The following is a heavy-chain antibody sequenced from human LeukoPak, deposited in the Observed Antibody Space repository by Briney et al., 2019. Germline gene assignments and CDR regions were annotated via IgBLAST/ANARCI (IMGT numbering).Heavy chain of an antibody. J-gene: IGHJ6*03. D-gene: IGHD3-3*01. CDR3: ARGKRVDFGVVIMGYYYYMDV. Sequence: GASVKVSCKASGYTFTGYYMHWVRQAPGQGLEWMGGIIPIFGTANYAQKFQGRVTITTDEFTSTAYMELSSLRSEDTAVFYCARGKRVDFGVVIMGYYYYMDVWGKGTTVTVSS. CDR1: GYTFTGYY. V-gene: IGHV1-69*05. CDR2: IIPIFGTA.